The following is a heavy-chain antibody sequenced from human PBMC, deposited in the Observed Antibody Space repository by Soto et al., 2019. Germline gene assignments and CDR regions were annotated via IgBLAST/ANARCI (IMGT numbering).Heavy chain of an antibody. CDR1: GGSISSGDYY. J-gene: IGHJ6*02. Sequence: SETLSLTCTVSGGSISSGDYYWSWIRQPPGKGLEWIGYIYYSGSTYYNPSLKSRVTISVDTSKNQFSLKLSSVTAADTAVYYCARAKGYYYGMDVWGQATTVTVSS. CDR3: ARAKGYYYGMDV. CDR2: IYYSGST. V-gene: IGHV4-30-4*01.